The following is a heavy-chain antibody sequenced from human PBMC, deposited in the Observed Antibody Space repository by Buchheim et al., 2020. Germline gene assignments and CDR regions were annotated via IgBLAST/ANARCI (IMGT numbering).Heavy chain of an antibody. V-gene: IGHV4-59*08. CDR1: GGSISSYY. Sequence: QVQLQESGPGLVKPSETLSLTCTVSGGSISSYYWSWIRQPPGGGLECIAYIHYSGSTNYHPSLKSRVNISVDTSKQQFSLKVSSVTAADTAVYYCARQGHYGDYDNWGQGTL. CDR3: ARQGHYGDYDN. J-gene: IGHJ4*02. CDR2: IHYSGST. D-gene: IGHD4-17*01.